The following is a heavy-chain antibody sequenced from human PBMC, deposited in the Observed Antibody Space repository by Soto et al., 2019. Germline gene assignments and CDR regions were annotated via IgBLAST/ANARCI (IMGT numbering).Heavy chain of an antibody. J-gene: IGHJ1*01. CDR1: GFTFSSYE. CDR3: ATSMRYDSSGYYYLGYFQH. V-gene: IGHV3-48*03. CDR2: ISSSGSTI. D-gene: IGHD3-22*01. Sequence: GGSLRLSCAASGFTFSSYEMNWVRQAPGKGLEWVSYISSSGSTIYYADSVKGRFTISRDNAKNSLYLQMNSLRAEDTAVYYCATSMRYDSSGYYYLGYFQHWGQGTLVTVSS.